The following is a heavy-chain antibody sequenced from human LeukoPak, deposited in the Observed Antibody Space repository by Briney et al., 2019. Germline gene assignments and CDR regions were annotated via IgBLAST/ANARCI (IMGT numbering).Heavy chain of an antibody. V-gene: IGHV3-21*01. CDR1: RFTFSSYS. CDR2: ISSSSSYI. J-gene: IGHJ6*02. Sequence: PGGSLRLSCAASRFTFSSYSMNWVRQAPGKGLEWVSSISSSSSYIYYADSVKGRFTISRDNAKNSLYLQMNSLRAEDTAVYYCARVGGLSFYGMDVWGQGTTVTVSS. D-gene: IGHD3-16*02. CDR3: ARVGGLSFYGMDV.